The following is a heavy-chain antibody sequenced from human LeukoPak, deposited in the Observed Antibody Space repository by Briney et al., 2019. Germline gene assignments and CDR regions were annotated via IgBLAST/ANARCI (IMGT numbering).Heavy chain of an antibody. CDR3: ARDGVHCSSTSCYENFDY. CDR2: IYYSGST. J-gene: IGHJ4*02. V-gene: IGHV4-30-4*08. D-gene: IGHD2-2*01. CDR1: GGSISSGDYY. Sequence: SQTLSLTCTVSGGSISSGDYYWSWIRQPPGKGLEWIGYIYYSGSTYYNPSLKSRVTISVDTSKNQCSLKLSSVTAADTAVYYCARDGVHCSSTSCYENFDYWGQGTLVTVSS.